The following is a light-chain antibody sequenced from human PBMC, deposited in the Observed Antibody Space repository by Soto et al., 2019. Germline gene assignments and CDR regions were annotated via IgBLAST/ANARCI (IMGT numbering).Light chain of an antibody. CDR1: QSFRGL. CDR3: QQRHMWPIT. Sequence: EVVLTQSPVTLSLSPGYXATLXPRASQSFRGLLAWYQQKPGQAPRLLIYDAYNRATGIPPRFSGSGSGTDFTLTISSLEPEDSAVYYCQQRHMWPITFGQGTRLEIK. CDR2: DAY. J-gene: IGKJ5*01. V-gene: IGKV3-11*01.